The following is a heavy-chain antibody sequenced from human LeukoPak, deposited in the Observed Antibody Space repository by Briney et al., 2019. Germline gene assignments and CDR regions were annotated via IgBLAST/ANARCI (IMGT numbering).Heavy chain of an antibody. Sequence: ASVKVSCKASGYTFTDYHMHWVRQAPGQGLEWMGIINPSGGSTTYAEKFQGRVTMTRDTSTSTVYMELTSLRSEDTAVYYCARDSLRTAIAMAGGNWFDPWGQGTLVTVSS. V-gene: IGHV1-46*01. J-gene: IGHJ5*02. CDR2: INPSGGST. CDR1: GYTFTDYH. CDR3: ARDSLRTAIAMAGGNWFDP. D-gene: IGHD6-19*01.